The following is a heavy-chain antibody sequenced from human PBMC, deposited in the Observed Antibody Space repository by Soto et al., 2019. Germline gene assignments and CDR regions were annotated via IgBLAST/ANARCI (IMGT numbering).Heavy chain of an antibody. J-gene: IGHJ4*02. CDR2: INWSSGYL. Sequence: VHLVESGGGLVQTGGSLRLSCAASGFTFGDYAMHWVLQAPGKGLEWVSGINWSSGYLEYADSVKGRFTLSRDNPHKSLHLQMNRLKPADTDIYFSVKAPRGRGWIEGISGFDHWGQGTLVTVSS. CDR1: GFTFGDYA. D-gene: IGHD2-15*01. CDR3: VKAPRGRGWIEGISGFDH. V-gene: IGHV3-9*01.